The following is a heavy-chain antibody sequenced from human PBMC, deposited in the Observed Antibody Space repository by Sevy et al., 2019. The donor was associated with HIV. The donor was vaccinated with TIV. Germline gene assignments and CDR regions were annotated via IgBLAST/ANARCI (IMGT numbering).Heavy chain of an antibody. CDR2: IRQDGSVK. CDR3: ARQRGWICSHDVCSPYYSDS. CDR1: GFAFSEFW. Sequence: GGSLRLSCAASGFAFSEFWMTWVRQAPGKGLEWVANIRQDGSVKYYVHSVKGRFTISRDNAKNSLYLQMSSLTVEDTAVYYCARQRGWICSHDVCSPYYSDSWGQGTLVTVSS. D-gene: IGHD5-12*01. J-gene: IGHJ4*02. V-gene: IGHV3-7*01.